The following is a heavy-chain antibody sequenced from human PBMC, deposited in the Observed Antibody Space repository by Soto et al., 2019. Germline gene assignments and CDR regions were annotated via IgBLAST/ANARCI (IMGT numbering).Heavy chain of an antibody. CDR3: VRVPGYVMGV. V-gene: IGHV3-74*01. Sequence: GGSLGLSCAASGFTLTSHWMHWVRQAPGKGPVWVACINSDGSITDYADSVKGRFTISRDNAKSTLYLQMNSLRAEDTAVYYCVRVPGYVMGVWGQGTTVTVSS. CDR2: INSDGSIT. CDR1: GFTLTSHW. J-gene: IGHJ6*02.